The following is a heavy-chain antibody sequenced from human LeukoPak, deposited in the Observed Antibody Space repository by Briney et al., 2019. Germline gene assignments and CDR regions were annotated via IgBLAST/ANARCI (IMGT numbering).Heavy chain of an antibody. J-gene: IGHJ4*02. CDR1: GFTFSSYS. CDR3: ARDPLPYYYDSSGYEY. D-gene: IGHD3-22*01. CDR2: ISSSSSYI. V-gene: IGHV3-21*01. Sequence: GGSLRLSCAASGFTFSSYSMNWVRQAPGKGLEWVSSISSSSSYIYYADSVKGRFNISRDNAKNSLYLQMNSLRAEDTGVYYCARDPLPYYYDSSGYEYWGQGTLVTVSS.